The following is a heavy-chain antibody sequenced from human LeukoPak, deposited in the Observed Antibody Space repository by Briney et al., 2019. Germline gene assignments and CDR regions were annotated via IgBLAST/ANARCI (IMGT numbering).Heavy chain of an antibody. D-gene: IGHD3-9*01. Sequence: SETLSLTCKVSGGSISSYNWGWIRQPAGKGLKWIGRIYRNGNTDYNPSLKSRLTMSVDTTTNHFSLKLSSVTAADTAVYYCAREGAFDINWFDSWGQGALVTVSS. V-gene: IGHV4-4*07. CDR3: AREGAFDINWFDS. CDR2: IYRNGNT. CDR1: GGSISSYN. J-gene: IGHJ5*01.